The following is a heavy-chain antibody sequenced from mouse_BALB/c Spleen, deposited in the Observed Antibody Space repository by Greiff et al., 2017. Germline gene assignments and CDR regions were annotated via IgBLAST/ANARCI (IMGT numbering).Heavy chain of an antibody. CDR1: GFAFSSYD. J-gene: IGHJ3*01. V-gene: IGHV5-12-1*01. CDR2: ISSGGGST. D-gene: IGHD4-1*01. CDR3: ARRELGFAY. Sequence: EVKLVESGGGLVKPGGSLKLSCAASGFAFSSYDMSWVRQTPEKRLEWVAYISSGGGSTYYPDTVKGRFTISRDNAKNTLYLQMSSLKSEDTAMYYCARRELGFAYWGQGTLVTVSA.